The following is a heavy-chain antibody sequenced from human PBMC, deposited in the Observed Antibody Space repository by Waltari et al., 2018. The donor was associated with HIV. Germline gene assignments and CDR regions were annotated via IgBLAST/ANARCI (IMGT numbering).Heavy chain of an antibody. CDR2: INPSGGST. V-gene: IGHV1-46*01. D-gene: IGHD6-13*01. J-gene: IGHJ6*02. Sequence: QVQLVQSGAEVKKPGASVKVSCKASGYTFTSYYMHWVRKASGQGLEWMGIINPSGGSTSYAQKFQGRVTMTRDTSTSTVYMELSSLRSEDTAVYYCARDNRETAADDYYYYGMDVWGQGTTVTVSS. CDR3: ARDNRETAADDYYYYGMDV. CDR1: GYTFTSYY.